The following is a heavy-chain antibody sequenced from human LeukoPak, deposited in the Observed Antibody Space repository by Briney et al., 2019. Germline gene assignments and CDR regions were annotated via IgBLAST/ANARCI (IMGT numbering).Heavy chain of an antibody. CDR2: ISYDGSNK. CDR1: GFTFSSYA. Sequence: GRSLRLSCAASGFTFSSYAMHWVRQAPGKGLEWVAVISYDGSNKYYADSVEGRFTISRDNSKNTLYLQMNSLRAEDTAVYYCARRGPMGRLEPYYYYYMDVWGKGTTVTVSS. J-gene: IGHJ6*03. D-gene: IGHD1-14*01. V-gene: IGHV3-30*04. CDR3: ARRGPMGRLEPYYYYYMDV.